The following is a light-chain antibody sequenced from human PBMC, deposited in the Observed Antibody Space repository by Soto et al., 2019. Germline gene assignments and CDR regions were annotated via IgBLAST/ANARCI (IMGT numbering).Light chain of an antibody. J-gene: IGKJ3*01. CDR1: QSISNY. Sequence: DIQMTQSPSSLSASVGDRVTSTCRASQSISNYLNWYQQKPGKAPKLLIYDASSLESGVPSRFSGSGSGTDFTLTISSLQPEDFATYYCQQSYSTPRFGPGTKVDIK. CDR3: QQSYSTPR. CDR2: DAS. V-gene: IGKV1-39*01.